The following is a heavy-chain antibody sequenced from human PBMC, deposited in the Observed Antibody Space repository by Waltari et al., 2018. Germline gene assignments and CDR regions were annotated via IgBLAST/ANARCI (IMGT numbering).Heavy chain of an antibody. V-gene: IGHV3-23*04. Sequence: EVHLVESGGGWVQPGGSLRLSCGASGFPFSRFAMGWARQAPGTGRGLLSGVFYRGAFWVDADSVQGRFTISRDNSMNTVSLQMDSLGGEDTAVYHCTKRYCDTEVCYGLDFWGQGTLVTVSS. CDR2: VFYRGAFW. CDR3: TKRYCDTEVCYGLDF. CDR1: GFPFSRFA. J-gene: IGHJ4*02. D-gene: IGHD2-15*01.